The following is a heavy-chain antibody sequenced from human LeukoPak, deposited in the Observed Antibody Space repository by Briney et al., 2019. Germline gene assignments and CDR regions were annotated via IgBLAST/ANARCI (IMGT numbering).Heavy chain of an antibody. CDR1: GGSISSGDYY. CDR2: IYYSGST. D-gene: IGHD3-9*01. J-gene: IGHJ4*02. CDR3: AREFSRYFDWFNSPGGIDY. Sequence: SETLPLTCTVSGGSISSGDYYWSWIRQPPGKGLEWIGYIYYSGSTYYNPSLKSRVTISVDTSKNQFSLKLSSVTAADTAVYYCAREFSRYFDWFNSPGGIDYWGQGTLVTVSS. V-gene: IGHV4-30-4*08.